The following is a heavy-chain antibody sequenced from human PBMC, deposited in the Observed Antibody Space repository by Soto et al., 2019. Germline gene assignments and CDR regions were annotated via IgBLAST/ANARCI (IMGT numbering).Heavy chain of an antibody. Sequence: QVQLVQSGAEVKKPGSSVKVSCKASGGTFSSYAISWVRQAPGQGLEWMGGIIPIFGTANYAQKFQGRVTITADESTSTAYMELSSLRSEDTDVYYCARVGSSSWTHYYSYGMDVWGQGTTVTVSS. CDR3: ARVGSSSWTHYYSYGMDV. D-gene: IGHD6-13*01. J-gene: IGHJ6*02. CDR2: IIPIFGTA. CDR1: GGTFSSYA. V-gene: IGHV1-69*01.